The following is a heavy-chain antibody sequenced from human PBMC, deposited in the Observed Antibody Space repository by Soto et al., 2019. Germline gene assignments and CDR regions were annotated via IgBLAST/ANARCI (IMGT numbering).Heavy chain of an antibody. CDR1: GFSFTNYA. J-gene: IGHJ3*01. CDR2: ITSSGGGT. D-gene: IGHD3-10*01. Sequence: EVQLLESGGGLVQPGGSLRLSCAASGFSFTNYATSWVRQAPGKGLDWVSGITSSGGGTYYADSVKGRFTISRDDSKNTLYLQMNTLRAEDTAVYYCAKTYYGSGSSRAFDVWGQGTIVTVSS. CDR3: AKTYYGSGSSRAFDV. V-gene: IGHV3-23*01.